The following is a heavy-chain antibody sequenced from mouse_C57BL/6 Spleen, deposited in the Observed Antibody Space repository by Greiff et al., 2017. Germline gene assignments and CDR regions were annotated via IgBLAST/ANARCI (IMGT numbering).Heavy chain of an antibody. CDR3: AWDLGPFDY. D-gene: IGHD4-1*01. CDR2: INPSSGSP. Sequence: QVQLQQSGAELARPGASVKMSCKASGYTFTSYTMHWVKQRPGQGLEWIGYINPSSGSPKYNQKFKDKATLTADKSSRTAYMQLGSRTSEDSAVYYCAWDLGPFDYWGQGTTLTVSS. V-gene: IGHV1-4*01. CDR1: GYTFTSYT. J-gene: IGHJ2*01.